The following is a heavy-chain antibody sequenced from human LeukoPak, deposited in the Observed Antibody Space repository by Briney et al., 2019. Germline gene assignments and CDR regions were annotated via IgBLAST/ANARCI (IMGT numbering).Heavy chain of an antibody. Sequence: PGGSLRLSCAASGFTFSGSAMHWVRQASGKGLEWLGRIRSKANSYATAYAASVKGRFTISRDDSKNTAYLQMNSLRAEDTAVYYCAKATKTWIQLFFDYWGQGTLVTVSS. J-gene: IGHJ4*02. CDR2: IRSKANSYAT. D-gene: IGHD5-18*01. V-gene: IGHV3-73*01. CDR1: GFTFSGSA. CDR3: AKATKTWIQLFFDY.